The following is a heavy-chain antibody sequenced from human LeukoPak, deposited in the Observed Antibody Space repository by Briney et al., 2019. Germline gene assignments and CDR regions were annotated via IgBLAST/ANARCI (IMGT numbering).Heavy chain of an antibody. CDR2: IYYSGST. D-gene: IGHD3-10*01. Sequence: PSETLSLTCTVSGGSISSYYWSWIRQPPGKGLEWIGYIYYSGSTNYNPSLKSRVTISVDTSKNQFSLKLSSVTAADTAVYYCARVLRFGELFRPNYYYYYMDVWGKGTTVTVSS. CDR1: GGSISSYY. CDR3: ARVLRFGELFRPNYYYYYMDV. V-gene: IGHV4-59*01. J-gene: IGHJ6*03.